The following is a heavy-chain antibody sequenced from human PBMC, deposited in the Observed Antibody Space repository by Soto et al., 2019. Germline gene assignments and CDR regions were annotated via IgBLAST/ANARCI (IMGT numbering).Heavy chain of an antibody. Sequence: ASVKVSCKASGYTFTSYAMHWVRQAPGQRLEWMGWINAGNGNTKYSQKFQGRVTITRDTSASTAYMELSSLRSEDTAVYYCARDRVVVVAATRLNWFDPWGQGTLVTVSP. CDR3: ARDRVVVVAATRLNWFDP. V-gene: IGHV1-3*01. CDR2: INAGNGNT. J-gene: IGHJ5*02. D-gene: IGHD2-15*01. CDR1: GYTFTSYA.